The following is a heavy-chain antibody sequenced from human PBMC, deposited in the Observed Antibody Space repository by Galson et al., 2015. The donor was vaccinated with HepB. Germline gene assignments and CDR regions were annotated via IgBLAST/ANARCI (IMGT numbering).Heavy chain of an antibody. V-gene: IGHV5-51*01. J-gene: IGHJ4*02. CDR3: ARHIVPEGATDY. CDR1: GYSFTNHW. Sequence: QSGAEVKKPGESLKISCKGSGYSFTNHWIAWVRQMPGKGLEWMGIIYPGDSDTKYSPSFQGQVTISADKSISTAYLQWSSLKASDTAMYYCARHIVPEGATDYWGQGTLVTVSS. CDR2: IYPGDSDT. D-gene: IGHD3-16*02.